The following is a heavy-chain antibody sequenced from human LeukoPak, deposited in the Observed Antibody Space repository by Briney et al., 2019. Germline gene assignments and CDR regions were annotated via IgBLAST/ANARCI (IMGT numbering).Heavy chain of an antibody. J-gene: IGHJ4*02. CDR2: ISRSTTNL. CDR1: GFTFTNYN. D-gene: IGHD2-8*01. CDR3: AKGHCTNCICWLD. V-gene: IGHV3-48*01. Sequence: GGSLRLSCAASGFTFTNYNMNWVRQAPGKGLEWVSYISRSTTNLYYADSVKGRFTISRDNAKNSLYLQMSSLRAEDTAVYYCAKGHCTNCICWLDWGQGTLVTVSS.